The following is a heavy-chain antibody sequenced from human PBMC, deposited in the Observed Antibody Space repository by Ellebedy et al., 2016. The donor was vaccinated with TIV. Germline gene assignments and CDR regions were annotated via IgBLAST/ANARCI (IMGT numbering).Heavy chain of an antibody. CDR3: ARGSVDGSGNFLVS. Sequence: AASVKVSCKASGYTFTGYYMHWVRQAPGQGLEWMAWINPNTGGTIYAQKFQGRITVTRDTSINTVYMELNRLRSDDTAVYYCARGSVDGSGNFLVSWGQGTLVTVSS. D-gene: IGHD3-10*01. J-gene: IGHJ5*02. V-gene: IGHV1-2*02. CDR2: INPNTGGT. CDR1: GYTFTGYY.